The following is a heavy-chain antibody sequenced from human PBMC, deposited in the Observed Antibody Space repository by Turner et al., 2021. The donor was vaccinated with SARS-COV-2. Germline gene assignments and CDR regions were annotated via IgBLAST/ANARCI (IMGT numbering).Heavy chain of an antibody. J-gene: IGHJ5*02. V-gene: IGHV3-53*02. CDR3: AREVGYYGSGSTNWFDP. Sequence: EVQLVETGGGFIQPGGSLSLSCAASWFTVSSNYMSWVRQDRGEGLEWVSVIYSGGSTYYADTVKGRFTISRDNSKNTLYIKMNRLRAEDTAVYYCAREVGYYGSGSTNWFDPWGQGTLVTVSS. CDR2: IYSGGST. CDR1: WFTVSSNY. D-gene: IGHD3-10*01.